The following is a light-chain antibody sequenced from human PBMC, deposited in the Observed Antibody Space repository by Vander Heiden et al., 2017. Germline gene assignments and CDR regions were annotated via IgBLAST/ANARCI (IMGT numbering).Light chain of an antibody. CDR1: QSVSSN. V-gene: IGKV3-15*01. Sequence: EIVITQSPATLSVSPGERATLSCRASQSVSSNLAWYQQKPGQAPRLLIYGASTRATGIPARFSRSGSGTEFTLTISSLQSEDFAVYYCQQDNNWPRTFGQGTKVEIK. CDR3: QQDNNWPRT. CDR2: GAS. J-gene: IGKJ1*01.